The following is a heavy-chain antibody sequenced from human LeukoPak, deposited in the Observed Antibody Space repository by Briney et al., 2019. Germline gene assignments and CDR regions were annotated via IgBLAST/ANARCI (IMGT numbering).Heavy chain of an antibody. V-gene: IGHV1-46*01. CDR3: ARYDSSGYFFDY. CDR2: INPSGGST. Sequence: ASVKVSCKASGYTFTSYYMHWVRRAPGQGLEWMGIINPSGGSTSYAQKFQGRVTMTRDTSTSTVYMELSSLRSEDTAVYYCARYDSSGYFFDYWGQGTLVTVSS. J-gene: IGHJ4*02. D-gene: IGHD3-22*01. CDR1: GYTFTSYY.